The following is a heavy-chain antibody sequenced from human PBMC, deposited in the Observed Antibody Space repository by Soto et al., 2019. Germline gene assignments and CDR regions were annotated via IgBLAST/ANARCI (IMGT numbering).Heavy chain of an antibody. CDR2: ISYDGSNK. J-gene: IGHJ4*02. D-gene: IGHD6-13*01. Sequence: QVQLVESGGGVVQPGRSLRLSCAASGFTFSSYAMHWVRQAPGKGLEWVAVISYDGSNKYYADSVKGRFTISRDNSKNTLYLQMSSLRAEDTAVYYCGSSWEIAYWGQGTLVTVSS. V-gene: IGHV3-30-3*01. CDR3: GSSWEIAY. CDR1: GFTFSSYA.